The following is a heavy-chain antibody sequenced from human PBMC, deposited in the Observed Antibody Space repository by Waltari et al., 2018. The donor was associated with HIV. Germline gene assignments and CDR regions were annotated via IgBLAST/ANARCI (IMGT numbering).Heavy chain of an antibody. J-gene: IGHJ6*02. CDR3: ARVSSSIRFLEWSYYYYYYGMDV. CDR2: ISSSSSYI. Sequence: EVQLVESGGGLVKPGGSLRLSCAASGFTFSSYSMNWVRQAPGKVLEWVSSISSSSSYIHNAESVKSRLTNSRDNAKNSLYLQMNSLRAEETAVYYCARVSSSIRFLEWSYYYYYYGMDVWGQGTTVTVSS. V-gene: IGHV3-21*01. CDR1: GFTFSSYS. D-gene: IGHD3-3*01.